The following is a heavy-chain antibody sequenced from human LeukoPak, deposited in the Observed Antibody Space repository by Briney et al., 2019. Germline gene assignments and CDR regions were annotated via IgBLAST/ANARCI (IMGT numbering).Heavy chain of an antibody. CDR1: GFTFDSYA. V-gene: IGHV3-23*01. D-gene: IGHD2-8*02. J-gene: IGHJ6*02. CDR3: AKNTVYYYYYDMDV. CDR2: ISGGGSGT. Sequence: GGSLRLSCAASGFTFDSYAMNWVRQAPGKGLEWVSGISGGGSGTYYADSVKGRFTISRDNSKNTLYLQMNSLRAEDTAVYYCAKNTVYYYYYDMDVWGQGTTVTVSS.